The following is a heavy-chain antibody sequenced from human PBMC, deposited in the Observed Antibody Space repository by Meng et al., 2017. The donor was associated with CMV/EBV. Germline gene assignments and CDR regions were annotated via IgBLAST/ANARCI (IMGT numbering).Heavy chain of an antibody. V-gene: IGHV3-20*04. CDR2: INWNGGST. CDR1: GFTFDDYG. J-gene: IGHJ4*02. Sequence: GGSLRLSCAASGFTFDDYGMSWVRQAPGKGLEWVSGINWNGGSTGYADSVKGRFTISRDNAKNSLYLQMNSLRAEDTALYYCARGMARGGHTTSFDYWGQGTLVTVSS. CDR3: ARGMARGGHTTSFDY. D-gene: IGHD3-10*01.